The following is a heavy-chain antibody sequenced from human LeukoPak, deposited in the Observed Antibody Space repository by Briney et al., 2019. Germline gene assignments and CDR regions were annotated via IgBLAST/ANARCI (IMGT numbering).Heavy chain of an antibody. Sequence: GSSVKVSCKASGGTLSSYAISWVRQAPGQGLEWMGRIIPILGIANYAQKFQGRVTITADKSTSTAYMELSSLRSEDTAVYYCARDGIMITFGGVIVMYYFDYWGQGTLVTVSS. V-gene: IGHV1-69*04. CDR3: ARDGIMITFGGVIVMYYFDY. J-gene: IGHJ4*02. D-gene: IGHD3-16*02. CDR2: IIPILGIA. CDR1: GGTLSSYA.